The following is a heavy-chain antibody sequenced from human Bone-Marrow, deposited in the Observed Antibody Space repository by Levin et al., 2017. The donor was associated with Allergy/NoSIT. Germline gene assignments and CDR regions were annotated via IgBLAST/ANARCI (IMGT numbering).Heavy chain of an antibody. Sequence: SLKISCAASGFTFDDYAMHWVRQAPGKGLEWVSGISWNSGSIGYADSVKGRFTISRDNAKNSLYLQMNSLRAEDTALYYCAKGHYDFWSGYMGVYFDYWGQGTLVTVSS. V-gene: IGHV3-9*01. D-gene: IGHD3-3*01. J-gene: IGHJ4*02. CDR2: ISWNSGSI. CDR1: GFTFDDYA. CDR3: AKGHYDFWSGYMGVYFDY.